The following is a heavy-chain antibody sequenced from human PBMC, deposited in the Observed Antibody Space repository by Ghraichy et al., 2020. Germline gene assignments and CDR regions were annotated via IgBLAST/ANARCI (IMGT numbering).Heavy chain of an antibody. D-gene: IGHD3-22*01. V-gene: IGHV4-30-4*01. Sequence: SETLSLTCTVSGGSISSGDYYWSWIRQPPGKGLEWIGYTYYSGSTYYNPSLKSRVTISVDTSKNQFSLKLSSVTAADTAVYYCARDRAYYDSSGYRHFDYWGQGTLVTVSS. CDR3: ARDRAYYDSSGYRHFDY. CDR1: GGSISSGDYY. J-gene: IGHJ4*02. CDR2: TYYSGST.